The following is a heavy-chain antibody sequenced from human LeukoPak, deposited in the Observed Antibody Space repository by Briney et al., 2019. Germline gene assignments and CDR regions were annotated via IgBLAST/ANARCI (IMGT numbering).Heavy chain of an antibody. CDR2: IGTAGDT. D-gene: IGHD1-26*01. V-gene: IGHV3-13*01. Sequence: GVSLTLSCAASGFTFSSYDMHWVRQATGKGLEWVSAIGTAGDTYYPGSVKGRFTISRENAKNSLYLQMNSLRAGDTAVYYCARGLGSYFRAFDIWGQGTMVTVSS. CDR3: ARGLGSYFRAFDI. J-gene: IGHJ3*02. CDR1: GFTFSSYD.